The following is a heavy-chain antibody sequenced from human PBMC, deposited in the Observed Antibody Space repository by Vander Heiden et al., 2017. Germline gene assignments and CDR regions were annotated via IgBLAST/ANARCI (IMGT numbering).Heavy chain of an antibody. CDR3: ARAFSTYNYGCED. Sequence: QVQLVESGGGVVQPGRSLRLSCAASGFNFSGDAMHWFRQAPGKVVVWVALIWYDGSYEYYADSVKGRFTISRDNSKNTLYLQMNSLRAEDTAVYYCARAFSTYNYGCEDWGQGTLVTVSS. CDR2: IWYDGSYE. D-gene: IGHD3-16*01. V-gene: IGHV3-33*01. CDR1: GFNFSGDA. J-gene: IGHJ4*02.